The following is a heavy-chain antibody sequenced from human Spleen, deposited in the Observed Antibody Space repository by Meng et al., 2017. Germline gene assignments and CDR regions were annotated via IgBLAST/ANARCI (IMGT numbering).Heavy chain of an antibody. J-gene: IGHJ4*02. CDR2: IYFSGNT. Sequence: SETLSLTCTISGDSVSSGSYYWTWIRQPPGKGLEWIGDIYFSGNTNYNPSLKSRVTISVDTSKNQFSLNLTSVTSADTAVYYCARGLVYVRYVYIGNAFDHWGQGTLVTVSS. CDR1: GDSVSSGSYY. D-gene: IGHD2-8*01. CDR3: ARGLVYVRYVYIGNAFDH. V-gene: IGHV4-61*01.